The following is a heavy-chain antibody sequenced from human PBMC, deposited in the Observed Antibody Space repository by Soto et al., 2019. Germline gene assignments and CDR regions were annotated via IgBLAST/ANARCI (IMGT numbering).Heavy chain of an antibody. D-gene: IGHD5-18*01. J-gene: IGHJ4*02. CDR1: GASFSGYY. CDR3: ARGGDATTAMDALYYFDY. CDR2: INHSGST. Sequence: PPETLSLTSAVYGASFSGYYWSWIRQPPGKGLEWIGEINHSGSTNYNPSLKSRVTISVDTSKNQFSLKLSSVTAADTAVYYCARGGDATTAMDALYYFDYWGQGTLVTVSS. V-gene: IGHV4-34*01.